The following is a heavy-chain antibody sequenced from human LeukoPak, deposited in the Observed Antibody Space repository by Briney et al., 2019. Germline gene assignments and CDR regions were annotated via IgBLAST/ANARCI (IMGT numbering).Heavy chain of an antibody. CDR2: ISNDGTYK. D-gene: IGHD3-10*01. J-gene: IGHJ6*03. CDR3: AKDYRYYGSGSHMDV. V-gene: IGHV3-30*18. CDR1: RFTFSTYG. Sequence: SGGSLRLSCVASRFTFSTYGMHWVRQTPGKGLEWLALISNDGTYKFYATSVKDRFTISRDNSKGTLYLQMNSLRAEDTAVYYCAKDYRYYGSGSHMDVWGKGTTVTISS.